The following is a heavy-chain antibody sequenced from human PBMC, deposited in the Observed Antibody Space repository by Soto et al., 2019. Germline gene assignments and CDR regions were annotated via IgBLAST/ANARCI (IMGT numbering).Heavy chain of an antibody. V-gene: IGHV1-69*13. Sequence: GPSVKVSCKASGYTFSSYAISWVRQAPGQGLEWMGGIIPIYGKANYAQKFQGRVTITADESTSTAYMELSSLRSDDTAVYYCAATDYYGSGSYYFDIWGQGTMVTVSS. D-gene: IGHD3-10*01. CDR1: GYTFSSYA. CDR3: AATDYYGSGSYYFDI. CDR2: IIPIYGKA. J-gene: IGHJ3*02.